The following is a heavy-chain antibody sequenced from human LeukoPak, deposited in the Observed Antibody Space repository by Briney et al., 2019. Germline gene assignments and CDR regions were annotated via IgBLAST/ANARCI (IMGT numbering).Heavy chain of an antibody. V-gene: IGHV3-23*01. CDR1: GFTFSSYA. CDR2: ISGSGGST. J-gene: IGHJ5*02. CDR3: AKGPMSLIDFWSGLPPAWFDP. Sequence: GGSLRLSCAASGFTFSSYAMSWVRQAPGKGLEWVSAISGSGGSTYYADSVKGRFTISRDNSKNTLYLQMNSLRAEDTAVYYCAKGPMSLIDFWSGLPPAWFDPWGQGTLVTVSS. D-gene: IGHD3-3*01.